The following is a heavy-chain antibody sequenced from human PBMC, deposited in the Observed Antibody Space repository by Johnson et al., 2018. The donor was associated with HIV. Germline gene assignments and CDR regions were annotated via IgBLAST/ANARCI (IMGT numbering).Heavy chain of an antibody. Sequence: VQLVESGGGVVRPGGSLRLSCAASGFTFDDYGMTWVRQAPGKGLEWVSGINWNGGSTGYADSVKGRFTISRDNAKNSLYLQMNNLRAEDTALYYCARAGDGDTPTCQINDAFDIWGQGAMVTVSS. CDR2: INWNGGST. V-gene: IGHV3-20*04. D-gene: IGHD5-24*01. J-gene: IGHJ3*02. CDR3: ARAGDGDTPTCQINDAFDI. CDR1: GFTFDDYG.